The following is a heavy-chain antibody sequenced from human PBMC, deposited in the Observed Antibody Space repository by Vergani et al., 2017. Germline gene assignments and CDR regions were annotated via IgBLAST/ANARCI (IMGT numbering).Heavy chain of an antibody. CDR1: GGSISSYY. CDR2: IYYSGST. Sequence: QVQLQESAPGLVKPSQTLSLTCTVSGGSISSYYWSWIRQPPGKGLEWIGYIYYSGSTNYNPSLKSRVTISVDTSKNQFSLKLSSVTAADTAVYYCARVRYGMDVWGQGTTVTVSS. V-gene: IGHV4-59*01. CDR3: ARVRYGMDV. J-gene: IGHJ6*02.